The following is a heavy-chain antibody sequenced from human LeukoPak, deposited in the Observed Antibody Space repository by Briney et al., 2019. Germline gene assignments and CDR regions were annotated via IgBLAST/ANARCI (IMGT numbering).Heavy chain of an antibody. CDR1: GGTFITYA. CDR3: ARNPVLRTNYYYYYMDV. V-gene: IGHV1-69*13. CDR2: IIPIFGTA. J-gene: IGHJ6*03. D-gene: IGHD3-3*01. Sequence: ASVKVSCKASGGTFITYAISWVRQAPGQGLEWMGGIIPIFGTANYAQKFQGRVTITADESTSTAYMGLSSLRSEDTAVYYCARNPVLRTNYYYYYMDVWGKGTTVTVSS.